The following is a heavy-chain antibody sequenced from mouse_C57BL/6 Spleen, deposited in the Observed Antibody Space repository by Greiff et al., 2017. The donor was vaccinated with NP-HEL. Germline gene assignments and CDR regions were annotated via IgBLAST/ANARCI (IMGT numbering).Heavy chain of an antibody. V-gene: IGHV2-5*01. J-gene: IGHJ1*03. CDR3: AKNEGPYDGFYLWYFDV. CDR1: GFSLTSYG. CDR2: IWRGGST. Sequence: VQGVESGPGLVQPSQSLSITCTVSGFSLTSYGVHWVRQSPGKGLEWLGVIWRGGSTDYNAAFMSRLSIPKDNSKSQVFFKMNSLQADDTAIYYCAKNEGPYDGFYLWYFDVWGTGTTVTVSS. D-gene: IGHD2-3*01.